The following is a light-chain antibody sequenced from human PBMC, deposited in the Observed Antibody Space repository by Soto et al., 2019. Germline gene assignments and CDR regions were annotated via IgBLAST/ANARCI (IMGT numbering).Light chain of an antibody. J-gene: IGKJ1*01. V-gene: IGKV3-15*01. CDR1: QSVSSN. CDR2: GAS. Sequence: EIVMTQSPATLSVSPGERATLSCRASQSVSSNLAWYQQKPGQAPWLLIYGASTRATGIPARFSGSGSGTEFTLTISSLQSEYFAVYYCQQYNNWPPWTFGQGTKVEIK. CDR3: QQYNNWPPWT.